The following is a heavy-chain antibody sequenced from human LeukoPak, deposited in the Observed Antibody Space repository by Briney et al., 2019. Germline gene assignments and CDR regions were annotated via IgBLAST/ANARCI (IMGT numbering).Heavy chain of an antibody. J-gene: IGHJ6*04. CDR2: IYHSGST. Sequence: SETLSLTCAVSGYSISSGYYWGWIRPPPGKGLERIGSIYHSGSTYYNPSLKSRVTISVDTSKNQFSLKLSSVTAADTAVYYCARDRSYSGSYGMDVWGKGTTVTVSS. CDR3: ARDRSYSGSYGMDV. V-gene: IGHV4-38-2*02. D-gene: IGHD3-10*01. CDR1: GYSISSGYY.